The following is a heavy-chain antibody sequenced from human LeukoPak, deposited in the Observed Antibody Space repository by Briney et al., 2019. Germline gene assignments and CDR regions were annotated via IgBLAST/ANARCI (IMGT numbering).Heavy chain of an antibody. CDR3: ARDSIAAAGIDY. CDR1: GFTFSSYG. CDR2: ISYDGSNK. J-gene: IGHJ4*02. Sequence: PGRSLRLSCAASGFTFSSYGMHWVRQAPGKGLEWVAVISYDGSNKYYADSVKGRFTISRDNSKNTLYLQMNSLRAEDTAVYYCARDSIAAAGIDYWGQGTLVTVSS. V-gene: IGHV3-30*03. D-gene: IGHD6-13*01.